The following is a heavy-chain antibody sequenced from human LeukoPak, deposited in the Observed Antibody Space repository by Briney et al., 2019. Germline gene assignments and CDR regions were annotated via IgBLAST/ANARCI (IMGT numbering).Heavy chain of an antibody. CDR3: ARHSPVPTVVTPGLLDY. V-gene: IGHV4-39*01. CDR2: IYYSGST. D-gene: IGHD4-23*01. CDR1: GGSISSSNYY. Sequence: PETLSLTCTVSGGSISSSNYYWGWIRQPPGKGLEWIGSIYYSGSTYYNPSLKSRLTISVDRSRTQFSLNLGSVTAADTAVYYCARHSPVPTVVTPGLLDYWGQGTLVTVSS. J-gene: IGHJ4*02.